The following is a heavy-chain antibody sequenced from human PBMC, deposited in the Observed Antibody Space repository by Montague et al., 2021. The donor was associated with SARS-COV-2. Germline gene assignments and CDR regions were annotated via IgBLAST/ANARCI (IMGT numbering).Heavy chain of an antibody. CDR1: GGSISSYY. J-gene: IGHJ4*02. Sequence: SETLSLTCTVSGGSISSYYWSWIRQPPGKGLEWIGYIYYSGSTNYNPSLKSRVTISVDTPKNQFSLKLTSVTAADTAVYYCVRGRDGYYHRSALFDYWGQGTLVTVSS. CDR3: VRGRDGYYHRSALFDY. D-gene: IGHD3-22*01. CDR2: IYYSGST. V-gene: IGHV4-59*01.